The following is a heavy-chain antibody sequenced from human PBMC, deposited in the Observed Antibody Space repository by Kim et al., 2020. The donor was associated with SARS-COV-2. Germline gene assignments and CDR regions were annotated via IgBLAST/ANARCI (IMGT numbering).Heavy chain of an antibody. J-gene: IGHJ3*02. Sequence: NPSLKSRVTISVDTSKNQFSLKLSSVTAADTAVYYCASLGVATSGSAFDIWGQGTMVTVSS. D-gene: IGHD5-12*01. V-gene: IGHV4-59*01. CDR3: ASLGVATSGSAFDI.